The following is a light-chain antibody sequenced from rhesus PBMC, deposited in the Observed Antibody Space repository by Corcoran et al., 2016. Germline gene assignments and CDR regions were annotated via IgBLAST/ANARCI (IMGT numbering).Light chain of an antibody. CDR2: GAS. Sequence: EIVMTQSPATLSLSPGERATLSCRASQRVSSSLAWYQQKPGQAPRLLIYGASSRATGIPDRLSGSGSGTEFKLTISSLEPEDFAVYYCQQYSNWPLTFGGGTKVEIK. V-gene: IGKV3-42*03. CDR3: QQYSNWPLT. J-gene: IGKJ4*01. CDR1: QRVSSS.